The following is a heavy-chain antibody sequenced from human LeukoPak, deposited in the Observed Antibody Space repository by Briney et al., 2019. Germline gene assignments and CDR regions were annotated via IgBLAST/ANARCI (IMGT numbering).Heavy chain of an antibody. Sequence: SETLSLTCAVYGGSFSGYYWSWIRQPPGKGLEWIGEINHSGSTNYNPSLKSRVTISVDTSKNQFSLKLSSVTAADTAVYYCARQIERTVFDYWGQGTLVTVSS. D-gene: IGHD1-14*01. CDR3: ARQIERTVFDY. V-gene: IGHV4-34*01. CDR1: GGSFSGYY. CDR2: INHSGST. J-gene: IGHJ4*02.